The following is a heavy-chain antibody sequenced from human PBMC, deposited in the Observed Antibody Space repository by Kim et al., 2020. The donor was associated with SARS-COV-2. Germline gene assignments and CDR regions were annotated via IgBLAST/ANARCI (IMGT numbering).Heavy chain of an antibody. D-gene: IGHD6-19*01. V-gene: IGHV4-39*01. CDR1: GVSISGGRYY. CDR2: ISYSGST. Sequence: SETLSLTCTVSGVSISGGRYYWGWIRQPPGKGLEWIGTISYSGSTYYNPSLKSRVTISADTSKNQFSLNLRSLTAADTAVYYCARHGTSGWYYFDSWGQGTLVTVSS. CDR3: ARHGTSGWYYFDS. J-gene: IGHJ4*02.